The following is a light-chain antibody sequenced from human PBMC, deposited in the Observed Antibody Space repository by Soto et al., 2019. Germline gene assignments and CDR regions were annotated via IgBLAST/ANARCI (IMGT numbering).Light chain of an antibody. J-gene: IGKJ1*01. V-gene: IGKV3-11*01. CDR1: QSVSNNY. CDR3: HQRQSWPRT. CDR2: LTS. Sequence: EIVLTQSPGTLSLSSGERATLSCRASQSVSNNYLAWYQQKPGQAPRLLIYLTSNRAAGIPARFSGSGSETDLTITISDVEPEDFAVYYCHQRQSWPRTFGQGTKVDIK.